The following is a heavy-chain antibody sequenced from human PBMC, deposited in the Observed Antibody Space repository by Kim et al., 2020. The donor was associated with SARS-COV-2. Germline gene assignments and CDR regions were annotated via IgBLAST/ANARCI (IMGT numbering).Heavy chain of an antibody. J-gene: IGHJ4*02. D-gene: IGHD6-19*01. V-gene: IGHV4-34*01. Sequence: LKRRVTISVDTSKNQFSLKLSSVTAADTAVYYCARGPGRSCWTYYGTFDYWVQGTLVTVSS. CDR3: ARGPGRSCWTYYGTFDY.